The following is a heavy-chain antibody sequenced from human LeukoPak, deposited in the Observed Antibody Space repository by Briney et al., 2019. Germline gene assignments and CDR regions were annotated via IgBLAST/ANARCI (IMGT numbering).Heavy chain of an antibody. CDR1: GGSISSSSYY. D-gene: IGHD2-2*01. Sequence: PSETLSLTCTVSGGSISSSSYYWGWIRQPPGKGLEWIGSIYYSGSTYYNPSLKSRVTISVDTSKNQFSLKLSSVTAADTAVYYCARHQAQLLFGPTPNFDYWGQGTLVTVSS. CDR2: IYYSGST. J-gene: IGHJ4*02. CDR3: ARHQAQLLFGPTPNFDY. V-gene: IGHV4-39*01.